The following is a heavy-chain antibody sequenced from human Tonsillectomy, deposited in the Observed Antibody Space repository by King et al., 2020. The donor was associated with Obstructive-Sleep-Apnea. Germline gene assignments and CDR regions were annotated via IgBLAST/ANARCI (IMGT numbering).Heavy chain of an antibody. J-gene: IGHJ6*02. CDR2: ISYDGSDK. D-gene: IGHD2-15*01. CDR1: GFSFSSYA. CDR3: ARVKLAITTSGGRGVHHKVTSVYHYGMDV. Sequence: VQLVESGGGVVQPGRSLRLSCAASGFSFSSYAMHWVRQAPGKGLEWVAVISYDGSDKYYADSVKGRFTISRDNSKNTLYLQMNSLKTEDTAVYYCARVKLAITTSGGRGVHHKVTSVYHYGMDVWGQGTTVTVSS. V-gene: IGHV3-30*04.